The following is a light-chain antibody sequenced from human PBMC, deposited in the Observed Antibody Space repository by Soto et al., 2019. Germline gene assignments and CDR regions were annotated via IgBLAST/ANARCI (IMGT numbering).Light chain of an antibody. CDR2: AAS. CDR1: QDIRND. J-gene: IGKJ1*01. CDR3: LQDYNYPWT. Sequence: AIQMTQSPSSLSASLGDRVTITCRASQDIRNDLGWYQQKPGKAPKVLIYAASNLHGGVPSGFSGSGFGTEFSLTISSLQPEDFATYYCLQDYNYPWTFGQGTKVEIK. V-gene: IGKV1-6*01.